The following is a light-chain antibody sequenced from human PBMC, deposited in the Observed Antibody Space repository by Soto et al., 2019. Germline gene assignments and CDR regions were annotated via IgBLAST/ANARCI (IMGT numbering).Light chain of an antibody. CDR2: AAS. CDR1: QSIRTY. Sequence: DIQMTQSPSSLSASVRDRVTITCRASQSIRTYLNWYQQKPGRAPKLLIYAASSLQSGVPSRFSGSGSGTDFTLTISSLQPEDFATYYCQQSHRTLFTFGGGTTVEIK. J-gene: IGKJ4*01. V-gene: IGKV1-39*01. CDR3: QQSHRTLFT.